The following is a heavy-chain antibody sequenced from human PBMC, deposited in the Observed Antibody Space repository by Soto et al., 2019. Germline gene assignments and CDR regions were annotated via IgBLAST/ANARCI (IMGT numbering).Heavy chain of an antibody. V-gene: IGHV3-9*01. D-gene: IGHD2-2*01. CDR3: AKGGQLLTEGGGY. CDR1: GFTFDDYA. Sequence: EVQLVESGGGLVQPGRSLRLSCAASGFTFDDYAMHWVRQAPGKGLEWVSGISWNSGSIGYADSVKGRFTISRDNAKNSLYLQMNSLGAEDTAWYYCAKGGQLLTEGGGYWGQGTLVTVSS. CDR2: ISWNSGSI. J-gene: IGHJ4*02.